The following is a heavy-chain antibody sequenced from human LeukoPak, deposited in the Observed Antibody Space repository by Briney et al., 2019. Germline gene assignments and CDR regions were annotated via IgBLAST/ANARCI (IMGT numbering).Heavy chain of an antibody. CDR2: ISSRSDYI. Sequence: PGGSLRLSCAASGFPFSRYAMNWVRQAPGKGLEWVSSISSRSDYIYYADSVKGRLTISRDNAKNSLYLQMNSLTAEDTAVYYCARRNPYGSGSYDYWGQGTLVTVSS. J-gene: IGHJ4*02. CDR1: GFPFSRYA. D-gene: IGHD3-10*01. CDR3: ARRNPYGSGSYDY. V-gene: IGHV3-21*01.